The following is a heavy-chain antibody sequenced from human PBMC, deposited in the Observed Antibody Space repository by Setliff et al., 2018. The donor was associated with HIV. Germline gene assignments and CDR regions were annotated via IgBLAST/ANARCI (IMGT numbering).Heavy chain of an antibody. CDR1: GFTFSTYW. Sequence: GVLRLSCAASGFTFSTYWMTWVRQAPGKGLEWVANIKQDGSEKNYVDSVKGRITISRDNAKNSVYLQMNSLRAEDTAVYYCARETIWSGHSYFDYWGQGTLVTVSS. CDR3: ARETIWSGHSYFDY. CDR2: IKQDGSEK. J-gene: IGHJ4*02. D-gene: IGHD3-3*01. V-gene: IGHV3-7*03.